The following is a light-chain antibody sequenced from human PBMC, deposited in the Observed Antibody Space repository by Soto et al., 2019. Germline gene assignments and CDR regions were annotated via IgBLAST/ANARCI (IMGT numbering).Light chain of an antibody. CDR3: QQRTDSS. Sequence: EIVLTQSPATLSTPPGERATLSCRASQSISTSLAGYQQKPGQAPRLLIYDASIRATGIPARFSGSGSGTGFTLTISSLEPEDFAVYYCQQRTDSSFGGGTRVEIK. CDR2: DAS. V-gene: IGKV3-11*01. J-gene: IGKJ4*01. CDR1: QSISTS.